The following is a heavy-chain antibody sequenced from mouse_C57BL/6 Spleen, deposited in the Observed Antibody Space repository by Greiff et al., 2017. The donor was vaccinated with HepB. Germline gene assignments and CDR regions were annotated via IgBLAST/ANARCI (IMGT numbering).Heavy chain of an antibody. D-gene: IGHD2-3*01. CDR1: GYTFTDYE. CDR2: IDPETGGT. J-gene: IGHJ3*01. CDR3: TRWYDGPNWFAY. V-gene: IGHV1-15*01. Sequence: QVQLQQSGTELVRPGASVTLSCKASGYTFTDYEMHWVKQTPVHGLEWIGAIDPETGGTAYNQKFKGKAILTADKSSSTAYMELRSLTSEDSAVYYCTRWYDGPNWFAYWGQGTLVTVSA.